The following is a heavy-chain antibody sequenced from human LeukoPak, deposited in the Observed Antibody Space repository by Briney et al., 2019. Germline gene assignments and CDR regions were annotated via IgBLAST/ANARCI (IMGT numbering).Heavy chain of an antibody. J-gene: IGHJ4*02. Sequence: PGGSLRLSCAASGFTFNSHAMYWVRQAPGKGLEWVSGIVGSGGSSYYAESVRGRFTISRDNSKNTVYLQMNSLRDEDTAVYYCAKTTFGYSSGRSPGWPVDYWGRGTVVTVSS. D-gene: IGHD6-19*01. CDR2: IVGSGGSS. CDR3: AKTTFGYSSGRSPGWPVDY. CDR1: GFTFNSHA. V-gene: IGHV3-23*01.